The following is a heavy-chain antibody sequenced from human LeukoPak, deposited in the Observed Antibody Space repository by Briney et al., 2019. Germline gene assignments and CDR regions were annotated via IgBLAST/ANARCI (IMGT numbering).Heavy chain of an antibody. CDR1: GFTFSSYW. V-gene: IGHV3-74*01. D-gene: IGHD3-10*01. Sequence: GGSLRLSCAASGFTFSSYWMHWVRQAPGKGLVWVSRINNDGSDTSYVDSVKGRSTISRDNAKNTLYLQMNSLRAEDAAVYYCARYYGSGTYSLDNWGQGTLVTVSS. CDR3: ARYYGSGTYSLDN. J-gene: IGHJ4*02. CDR2: INNDGSDT.